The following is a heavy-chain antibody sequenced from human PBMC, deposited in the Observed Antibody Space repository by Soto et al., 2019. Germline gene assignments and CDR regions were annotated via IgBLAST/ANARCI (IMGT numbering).Heavy chain of an antibody. CDR2: INAGNGNT. Sequence: DSVKVSCKASGYTFTSYAMHWVRQAPGQRLEWMGWINAGNGNTKYSQKFQGRVTITRDTSASTAYMELSSLRSEDTAVYYCAREAGGACFDIWGQGTMDNVSS. CDR3: AREAGGACFDI. D-gene: IGHD2-15*01. CDR1: GYTFTSYA. J-gene: IGHJ3*02. V-gene: IGHV1-3*01.